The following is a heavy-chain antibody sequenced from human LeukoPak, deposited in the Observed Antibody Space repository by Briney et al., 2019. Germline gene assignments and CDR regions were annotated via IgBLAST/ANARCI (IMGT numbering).Heavy chain of an antibody. D-gene: IGHD3-16*02. V-gene: IGHV3-30*04. J-gene: IGHJ4*02. CDR2: ISYDGSNK. CDR3: ARDRYDYVWGSYRYGLSPHLDY. CDR1: GFTFSSYA. Sequence: PGGSLRLSCAASGFTFSSYAMHWVRQAPGKGLGWVAVISYDGSNKYYADSVKGRFTISRDNSKNTLFLQMNSLRAEDTAVYYCARDRYDYVWGSYRYGLSPHLDYWGQGTLVTVSS.